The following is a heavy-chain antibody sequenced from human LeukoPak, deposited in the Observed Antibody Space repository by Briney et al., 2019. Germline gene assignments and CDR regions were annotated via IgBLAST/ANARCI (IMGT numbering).Heavy chain of an antibody. D-gene: IGHD3-22*01. Sequence: SETLSLTCTVSGDSISSSSYFWGCIRQPPEKGLEWIGSIYYSGSTYYNPSLKSRVTKSVDTSKNQFSLKLSSVTAADTAVYYCARGSSGYYFPFDYWGQGTLVTVSA. V-gene: IGHV4-39*07. CDR1: GDSISSSSYF. J-gene: IGHJ4*02. CDR2: IYYSGST. CDR3: ARGSSGYYFPFDY.